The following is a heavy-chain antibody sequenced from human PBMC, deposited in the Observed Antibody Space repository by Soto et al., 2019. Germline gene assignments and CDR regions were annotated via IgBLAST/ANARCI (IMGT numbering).Heavy chain of an antibody. J-gene: IGHJ4*02. CDR3: AKDGKWERRARLDY. CDR1: GFTFSSYG. V-gene: IGHV3-30*18. D-gene: IGHD1-26*01. Sequence: QVQLVESGGGVVQPGRSLRLSCAASGFTFSSYGMHWVRQAPGKGLEWVAVISYDGSNKYYADSVKGRFTISRDNSKNTLYLQMNSLRAEDTAVYYCAKDGKWERRARLDYWGQGTLVTVSS. CDR2: ISYDGSNK.